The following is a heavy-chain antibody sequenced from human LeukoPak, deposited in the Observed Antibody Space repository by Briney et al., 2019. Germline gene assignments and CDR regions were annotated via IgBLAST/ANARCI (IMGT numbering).Heavy chain of an antibody. D-gene: IGHD2-15*01. CDR1: GFTFSSYA. V-gene: IGHV3-30-3*01. CDR2: ISYDGSNK. Sequence: PGRSLRLSCAASGFTFSSYAMHWVRQAPGKGLEWAAVISYDGSNKYYADSVKGRFTISRDNSKNTLYLQMNSLRAEDTAVYYCAAYIVHGYWGQGTLVTVSS. J-gene: IGHJ4*02. CDR3: AAYIVHGY.